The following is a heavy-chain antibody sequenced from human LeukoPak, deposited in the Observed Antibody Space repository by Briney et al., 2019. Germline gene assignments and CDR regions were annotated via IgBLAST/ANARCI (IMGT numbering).Heavy chain of an antibody. J-gene: IGHJ4*02. CDR1: GFTFSSYA. D-gene: IGHD4-17*01. Sequence: GGTLRLSCAASGFTFSSYAMHWVRQAPGKGLEWVAVISYDGSNKYYADSVKGRFTISRDNSKNTLYLQMNSLRAEDTAVYYCARDQMGYGDYGGFDYWGQGTLVTVSS. CDR2: ISYDGSNK. CDR3: ARDQMGYGDYGGFDY. V-gene: IGHV3-30-3*01.